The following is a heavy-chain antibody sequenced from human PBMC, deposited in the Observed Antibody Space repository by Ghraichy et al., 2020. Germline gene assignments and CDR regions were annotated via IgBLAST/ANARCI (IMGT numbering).Heavy chain of an antibody. Sequence: GGSLRLSCAASGFTFSSYWMHWVRQAPGKGLVWVSRINSDGRSTSYADSVKGRFTISRDNAKNTLYLQMNDLRVEDTAVYYCVRDQPSGFDLWGRGTQVTVSS. V-gene: IGHV3-74*01. CDR2: INSDGRST. D-gene: IGHD3-10*01. J-gene: IGHJ2*01. CDR1: GFTFSSYW. CDR3: VRDQPSGFDL.